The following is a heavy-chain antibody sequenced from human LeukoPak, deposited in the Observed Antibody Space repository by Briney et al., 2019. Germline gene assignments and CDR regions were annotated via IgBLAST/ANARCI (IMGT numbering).Heavy chain of an antibody. CDR1: GFIVNSNY. J-gene: IGHJ4*02. CDR3: ARDLRGWGGSVDY. D-gene: IGHD3-16*01. V-gene: IGHV3-21*01. CDR2: ISSSSSYI. Sequence: PGGSLRLSCAASGFIVNSNYMSWVRQAPGKGLEWVSSISSSSSYIYYADTVKGRFTISRDNAKNSLYLQMNSLRAEDTAVYYCARDLRGWGGSVDYWGQGTLVTVSS.